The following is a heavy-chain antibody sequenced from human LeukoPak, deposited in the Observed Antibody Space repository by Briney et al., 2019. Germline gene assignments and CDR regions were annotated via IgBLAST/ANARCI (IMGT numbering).Heavy chain of an antibody. CDR2: MNPDSGNT. Sequence: ASVKVSCKASGYTFTSYDINWVRQATGQGLEWMGWMNPDSGNTGYAQKFQGRVTMTRNTSISTAYMELSSLRPEDTAVYYCARGRNVLRYFDWLPSPIAPYGMDVWGQGTTVTVSS. V-gene: IGHV1-8*01. D-gene: IGHD3-9*01. CDR3: ARGRNVLRYFDWLPSPIAPYGMDV. CDR1: GYTFTSYD. J-gene: IGHJ6*02.